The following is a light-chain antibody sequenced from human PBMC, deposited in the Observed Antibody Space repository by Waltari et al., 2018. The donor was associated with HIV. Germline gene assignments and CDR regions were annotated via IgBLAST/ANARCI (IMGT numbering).Light chain of an antibody. CDR1: SSNTGAGYD. CDR3: QSYDNSLSGLV. J-gene: IGLJ3*02. CDR2: RNN. V-gene: IGLV1-40*01. Sequence: QSVLTQPPSVSGAPGQRVSISCTGSSSNTGAGYDVHWSQQLPGTAPKLLLYRNNNRPSGVPDRFSGSKSGTSASLAITGLQPEDEADYYCQSYDNSLSGLVFGGGTKLTVL.